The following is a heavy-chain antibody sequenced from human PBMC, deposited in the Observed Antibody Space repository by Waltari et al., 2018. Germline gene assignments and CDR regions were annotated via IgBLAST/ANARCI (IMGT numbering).Heavy chain of an antibody. D-gene: IGHD3-10*01. CDR3: ARRGVRGVMRGAAAWFDP. Sequence: EVQLVQSGAEVKKPGESLKISCKGSGYSFTSYWIGWVRQMPGKGLEWMGIIYPGDSDTRYSPAFQGQVTISADKSISTAYLQWSSLKASDTAMYYCARRGVRGVMRGAAAWFDPWGQGTLVTVSS. CDR2: IYPGDSDT. V-gene: IGHV5-51*01. CDR1: GYSFTSYW. J-gene: IGHJ5*02.